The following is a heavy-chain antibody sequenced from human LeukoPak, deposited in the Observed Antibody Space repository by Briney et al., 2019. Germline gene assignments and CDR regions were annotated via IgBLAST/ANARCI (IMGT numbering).Heavy chain of an antibody. Sequence: SETLSLTCAVYGGSFSGYYWSWIRQPPGKGLEWIGEINHSGSTNYNPSLKSRVTISVDTSKNQFSLKLSSVTAADTAVYYCARGDRGSGSYPHWGQGTLVTVSS. CDR1: GGSFSGYY. CDR3: ARGDRGSGSYPH. CDR2: INHSGST. J-gene: IGHJ4*02. D-gene: IGHD3-10*01. V-gene: IGHV4-34*01.